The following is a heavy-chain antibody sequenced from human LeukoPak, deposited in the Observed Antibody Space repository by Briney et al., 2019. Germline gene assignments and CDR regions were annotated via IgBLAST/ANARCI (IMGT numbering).Heavy chain of an antibody. D-gene: IGHD1-26*01. CDR1: GFTFSSYW. CDR2: IKSDGST. Sequence: GGSLRLSCAASGFTFSSYWMHWVRQTPGKGLVWVSRIKSDGSTIYADSVKGRFTISRDNAKNSLSLQMNSLRAEDTAVYYCARDGEVGVGRWFDPWGQGTLVTVSS. CDR3: ARDGEVGVGRWFDP. V-gene: IGHV3-74*01. J-gene: IGHJ5*02.